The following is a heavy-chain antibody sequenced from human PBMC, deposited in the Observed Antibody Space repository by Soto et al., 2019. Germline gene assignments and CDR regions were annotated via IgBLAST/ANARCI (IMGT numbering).Heavy chain of an antibody. Sequence: QVQLVESGGGVVQPGRSLRLSCAASGFTFSSYGMHWVRQAPGKGLEWVAVISYDGSNKYYADSVKGRFTISRDNSKNPLYLQMNSLRAEDTAVYYCAKDRPSGSRPYYYGMDAWGQGTTVTVSS. V-gene: IGHV3-30*18. D-gene: IGHD1-26*01. CDR1: GFTFSSYG. CDR2: ISYDGSNK. CDR3: AKDRPSGSRPYYYGMDA. J-gene: IGHJ6*02.